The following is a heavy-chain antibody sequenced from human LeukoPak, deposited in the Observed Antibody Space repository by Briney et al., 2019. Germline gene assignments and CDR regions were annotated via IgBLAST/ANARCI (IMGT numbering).Heavy chain of an antibody. Sequence: PEGSLRLSCAASGFIFSNYWMTWVRQTPGKGLEFVANIKEDGSEIFYLDSVKGRFTISRDNAKNSVYLQMNSLRAEGTAVYYCARSPDGVDNWGQGTLVTVSS. CDR1: GFIFSNYW. D-gene: IGHD3-10*01. V-gene: IGHV3-7*01. CDR3: ARSPDGVDN. CDR2: IKEDGSEI. J-gene: IGHJ4*02.